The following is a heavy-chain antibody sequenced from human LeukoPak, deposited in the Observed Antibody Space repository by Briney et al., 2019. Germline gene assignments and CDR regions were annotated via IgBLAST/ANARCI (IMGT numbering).Heavy chain of an antibody. D-gene: IGHD6-13*01. V-gene: IGHV1-69*13. J-gene: IGHJ5*02. CDR3: ARSSSWPTNWFDP. Sequence: GASVKVSCKASGGTFSSYAISWVRQAPGQGLEWMGGIIPIFGTANYAQKFQGRVTITADESTSTAYMEPSSLRSEDTAVYYCARSSSWPTNWFDPWGQGTLVTVSS. CDR2: IIPIFGTA. CDR1: GGTFSSYA.